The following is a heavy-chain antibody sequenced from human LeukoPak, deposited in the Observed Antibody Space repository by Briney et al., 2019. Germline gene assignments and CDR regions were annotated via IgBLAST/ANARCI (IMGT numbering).Heavy chain of an antibody. V-gene: IGHV3-48*03. Sequence: GGSLRLSCADSGFTFRSYEMNWLRQAPGKGLEWIAYLSSSGSAFSYADSVKGRFTIARDNAKNYVYLEMNSLRAADTAVYYCARSARLMKGVVEVTALDDWGQGTLVTVSS. CDR2: LSSSGSAF. CDR1: GFTFRSYE. J-gene: IGHJ4*02. CDR3: ARSARLMKGVVEVTALDD. D-gene: IGHD3-3*01.